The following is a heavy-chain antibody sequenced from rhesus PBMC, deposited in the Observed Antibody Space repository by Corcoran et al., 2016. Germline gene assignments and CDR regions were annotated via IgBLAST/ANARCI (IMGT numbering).Heavy chain of an antibody. CDR3: ARSGRSYFDY. V-gene: IGHV4S10*01. CDR1: GGSISARYR. CDR2: IYGSSTST. J-gene: IGHJ4*01. Sequence: QVQLQESGPGAVKPSEPLSLTSAVSGGSISARYRWSWISATPGKGLEWIGYIYGSSTSTNYNPSLKSRVTISKDTSKNQFSLKLSSVTAADTAVYYCARSGRSYFDYWGQGVLVTVSS. D-gene: IGHD2-21*01.